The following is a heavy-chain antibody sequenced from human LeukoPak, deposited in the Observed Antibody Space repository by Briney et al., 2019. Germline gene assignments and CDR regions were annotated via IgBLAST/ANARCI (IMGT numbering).Heavy chain of an antibody. D-gene: IGHD6-13*01. CDR2: ISAYNGNT. CDR3: ARDQYSSSWYLGDRYYYYGMDV. Sequence: GASVKVSCKASGGTFSSYAISWVRQAPGQGLEWMGWISAYNGNTNYAQKLQGRVTMTTDTSTSTAYMELRSLRSDDTAVYYCARDQYSSSWYLGDRYYYYGMDVWGQGTTVTVSS. J-gene: IGHJ6*02. CDR1: GGTFSSYA. V-gene: IGHV1-18*01.